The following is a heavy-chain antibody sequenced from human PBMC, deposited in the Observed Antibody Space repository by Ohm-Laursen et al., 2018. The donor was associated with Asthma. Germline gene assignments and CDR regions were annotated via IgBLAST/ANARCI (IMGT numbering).Heavy chain of an antibody. J-gene: IGHJ3*02. CDR1: GYTFTTYY. CDR3: ARAYGTYTAFDI. CDR2: IDPSGGST. V-gene: IGHV1-46*01. D-gene: IGHD1-26*01. Sequence: ASVKVSCKASGYTFTTYYMHWVRQAPGQGLEWMGIIDPSGGSTSYAQKFQGRVTMTRDTSTSTVYMELSSLRSEDTAVYYCARAYGTYTAFDIWGQGTMVTVSS.